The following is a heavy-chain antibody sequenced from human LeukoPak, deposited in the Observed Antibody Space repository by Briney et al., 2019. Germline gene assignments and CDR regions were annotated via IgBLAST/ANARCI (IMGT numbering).Heavy chain of an antibody. CDR3: ARDHNWGTDY. D-gene: IGHD7-27*01. CDR1: GYTFTEHY. CDR2: THTGRGDT. V-gene: IGHV1-2*02. Sequence: ASVKGSCKALGYTFTEHYFHWLRQAPGQRLEWMGWTHTGRGDTNYGQKFQGRVSLTRDTSISTAYMELSGLTSDDTAVYFCARDHNWGTDYWGQGTLVSVSS. J-gene: IGHJ4*02.